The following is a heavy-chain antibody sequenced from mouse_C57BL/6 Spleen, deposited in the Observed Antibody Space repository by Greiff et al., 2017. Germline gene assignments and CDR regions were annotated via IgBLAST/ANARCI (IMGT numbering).Heavy chain of an antibody. D-gene: IGHD1-1*01. Sequence: QVQLQQPGAELVKPGASVKLSCKASGYTFTSYWMQWVKQRPGQGLEWIGEIDPSDSYTNYNQKFKGKATLTVDTSSSTAYMQLSSLTSEDSAVYYCARRDYGTPWYFDVWGTGTTVTVSS. CDR1: GYTFTSYW. CDR2: IDPSDSYT. CDR3: ARRDYGTPWYFDV. J-gene: IGHJ1*03. V-gene: IGHV1-50*01.